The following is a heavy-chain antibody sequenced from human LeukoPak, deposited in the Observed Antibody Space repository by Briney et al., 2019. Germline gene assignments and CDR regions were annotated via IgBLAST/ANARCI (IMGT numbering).Heavy chain of an antibody. V-gene: IGHV1-2*02. CDR3: ARGVGDSSGRYWFDP. Sequence: PRASVKVSCKASGYTFTGYYMHWVRQAPGQGLEWMGWINPNSGGTNYAQKFQGRVTMTRDTSISTAYMELSRLRSDDTAMYYCARGVGDSSGRYWFDPWGQGTLVTVSS. CDR1: GYTFTGYY. J-gene: IGHJ5*02. D-gene: IGHD6-19*01. CDR2: INPNSGGT.